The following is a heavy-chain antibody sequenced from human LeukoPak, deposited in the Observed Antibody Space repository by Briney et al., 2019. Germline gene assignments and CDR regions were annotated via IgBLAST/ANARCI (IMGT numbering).Heavy chain of an antibody. CDR3: ARYGSGRSSPSNWFDP. D-gene: IGHD3-10*01. V-gene: IGHV1-69*05. CDR2: VIPIFGTA. CDR1: GGTFSSYA. J-gene: IGHJ5*02. Sequence: SVKVSCKASGGTFSSYAISWVRQAPGQGLEWMGGVIPIFGTANYAQKFQGRVTITTDESTSTAYMELSSLRSEDTAVYYCARYGSGRSSPSNWFDPWGQGTLVTVSS.